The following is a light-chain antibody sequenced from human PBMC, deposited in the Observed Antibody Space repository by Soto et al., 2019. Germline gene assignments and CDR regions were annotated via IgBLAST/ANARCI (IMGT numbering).Light chain of an antibody. V-gene: IGLV2-14*01. CDR1: SSDVGYYNY. CDR2: EVS. Sequence: QSVLTQPASVSGAPGQSITTSCTGTSSDVGYYNYVSWYQQHPGKAPKLMIYEVSNRPSGVSNRFSGSKSGNTASLTISGVQAEDEADYYCSSYTITDTYVFGTGTKVTVL. CDR3: SSYTITDTYV. J-gene: IGLJ1*01.